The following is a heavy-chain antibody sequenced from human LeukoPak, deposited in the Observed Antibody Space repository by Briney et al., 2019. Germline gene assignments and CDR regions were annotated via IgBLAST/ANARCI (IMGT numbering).Heavy chain of an antibody. CDR2: IYYSGST. D-gene: IGHD3-16*01. V-gene: IGHV4-59*01. CDR1: GGSISSYY. Sequence: PSETLSLTCTVSGGSISSYYWSWIRQPPGKGLEWIGYIYYSGSTNYNPSLKSRVTISVGTSKNQFSLELSSVTAADTAVYYCARWGSITTARFDYWGQGTLVTVSS. J-gene: IGHJ4*02. CDR3: ARWGSITTARFDY.